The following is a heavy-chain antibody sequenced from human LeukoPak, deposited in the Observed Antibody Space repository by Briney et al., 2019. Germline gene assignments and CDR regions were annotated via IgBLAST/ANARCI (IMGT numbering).Heavy chain of an antibody. CDR2: IKSDGSST. V-gene: IGHV3-74*01. Sequence: PGGSLRLSCAASGFTFSSYWMHWVRQAPGKGLVWVSRIKSDGSSTSNADSVKGRFTISRDNAKNTLYPQMNSLRAEDTAVYYCARDLNYGDYIGRYYYGMDVWGQGTTVTVSS. D-gene: IGHD4-17*01. J-gene: IGHJ6*02. CDR3: ARDLNYGDYIGRYYYGMDV. CDR1: GFTFSSYW.